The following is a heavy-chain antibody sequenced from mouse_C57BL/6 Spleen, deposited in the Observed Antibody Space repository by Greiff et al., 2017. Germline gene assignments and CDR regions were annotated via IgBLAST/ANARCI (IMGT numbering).Heavy chain of an antibody. CDR3: ASGTTVSYFDY. D-gene: IGHD1-1*01. J-gene: IGHJ2*01. CDR1: GYTFTDYY. CDR2: INPYNGGT. Sequence: EVQLQQSGPVLVKPGASVKMSCKASGYTFTDYYMNWVKQSHGKSLEWIGVINPYNGGTSYNQKFKGKATLTVDKSSSTAYMELNSLTSEDSAVYYCASGTTVSYFDYWGQGTTLTVSS. V-gene: IGHV1-19*01.